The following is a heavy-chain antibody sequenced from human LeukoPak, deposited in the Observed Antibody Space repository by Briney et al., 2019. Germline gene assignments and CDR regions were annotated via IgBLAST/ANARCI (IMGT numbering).Heavy chain of an antibody. CDR3: TTEYQLPPYYYYYYMDV. Sequence: GGSLRLSCAASGFTFSNAWMRWVRQAPGKGLEWVGRIKRKTDGGTTDYAAPVKGRFTISRDDSKNTLYLQMNSLKTEDTAVYYCTTEYQLPPYYYYYYMDVWGKGTTVTVSS. D-gene: IGHD2-2*01. CDR2: IKRKTDGGTT. J-gene: IGHJ6*03. CDR1: GFTFSNAW. V-gene: IGHV3-15*01.